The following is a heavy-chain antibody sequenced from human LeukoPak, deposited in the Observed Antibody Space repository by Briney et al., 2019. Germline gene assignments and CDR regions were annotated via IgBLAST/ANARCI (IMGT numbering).Heavy chain of an antibody. V-gene: IGHV3-7*01. CDR3: ARFSRSIPVVF. Sequence: PGGSLRLSCAASGFSFSSFWVSWVRLAPGKGLEWVANIKQDGSNQQYVDSVKGRFTISRDNAKNSLYLQMTSLRAEDTAVYYCARFSRSIPVVFWGQGTLVTVSP. CDR2: IKQDGSNQ. J-gene: IGHJ4*02. D-gene: IGHD6-19*01. CDR1: GFSFSSFW.